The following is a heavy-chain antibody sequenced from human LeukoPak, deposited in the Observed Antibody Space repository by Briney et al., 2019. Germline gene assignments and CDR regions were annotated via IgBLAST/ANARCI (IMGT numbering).Heavy chain of an antibody. J-gene: IGHJ4*02. Sequence: KTSETLSLTCTVSGDSISGYYWSWVRQPPGKGLEWIGYFYYSGSTTYNPSLKSRVTISVDTSKNQFSLKLSSVTAADTAVYYCAVGYCSSTSCSRQSSSSFGYWGQGTLVTVSS. CDR2: FYYSGST. V-gene: IGHV4-59*12. D-gene: IGHD2-2*01. CDR3: AVGYCSSTSCSRQSSSSFGY. CDR1: GDSISGYY.